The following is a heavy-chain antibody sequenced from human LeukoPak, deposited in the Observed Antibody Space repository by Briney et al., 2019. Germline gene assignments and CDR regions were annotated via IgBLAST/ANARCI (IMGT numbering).Heavy chain of an antibody. D-gene: IGHD3-9*01. Sequence: VASVKVSCKASGYTFTGYYMHWVRQAPGQGLEWMGWINPNSGGTNYAQKFQGRVTMTRDTSISTAYMELSRLRSEDTAVYYCARESEYYDILTHYWGQGTLVTVSS. V-gene: IGHV1-2*02. CDR2: INPNSGGT. CDR1: GYTFTGYY. CDR3: ARESEYYDILTHY. J-gene: IGHJ4*02.